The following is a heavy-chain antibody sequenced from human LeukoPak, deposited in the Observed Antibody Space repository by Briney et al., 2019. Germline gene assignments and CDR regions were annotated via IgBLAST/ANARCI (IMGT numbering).Heavy chain of an antibody. Sequence: ASVKVSCKASGYTFTGYYMNWVRQAPGQGLEWMGWINPNSGRTNYAQNFQGRVTMTRDPSISTAYMELSGLTSNDTAVYYCARTREYSSSWCFPPFDPWGQGTLVTVSS. D-gene: IGHD6-13*01. CDR3: ARTREYSSSWCFPPFDP. CDR2: INPNSGRT. V-gene: IGHV1-2*02. J-gene: IGHJ5*02. CDR1: GYTFTGYY.